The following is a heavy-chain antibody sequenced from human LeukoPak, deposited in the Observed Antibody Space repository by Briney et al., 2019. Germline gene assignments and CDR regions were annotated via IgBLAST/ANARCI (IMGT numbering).Heavy chain of an antibody. J-gene: IGHJ4*02. Sequence: PSETLSLTCSVSGGSMTNLYWTWIRQPPGKGLEWIGHIYYSGSTHYNPSLKSRVTISVDTSKNQSSLKLSSVTAADTAVYYCARHVGNSGSGSYLTYFDYWGQGTLVTVSS. V-gene: IGHV4-59*08. D-gene: IGHD3-10*01. CDR1: GGSMTNLY. CDR3: ARHVGNSGSGSYLTYFDY. CDR2: IYYSGST.